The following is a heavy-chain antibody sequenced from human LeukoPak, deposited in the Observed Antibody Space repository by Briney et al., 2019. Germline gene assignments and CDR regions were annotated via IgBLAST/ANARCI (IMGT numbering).Heavy chain of an antibody. J-gene: IGHJ4*02. CDR1: GVSITNNW. Sequence: PGGTMRLSCAVSGVSITNNWMYGVGQAPGRGVGGGSRIKNDERTAVYADSVKGRFTISRDNARNTLFLQMNSLRAEDTAVYYCATVFKGSSLQDYWGQGTLVTVSS. CDR2: IKNDERTA. V-gene: IGHV3-74*01. CDR3: ATVFKGSSLQDY. D-gene: IGHD1-26*01.